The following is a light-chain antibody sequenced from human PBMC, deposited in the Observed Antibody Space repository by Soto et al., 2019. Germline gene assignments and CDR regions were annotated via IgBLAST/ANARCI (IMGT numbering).Light chain of an antibody. Sequence: QSALTQPASVSGSPGESITISCTGTSSDVGGYNYVSWFQQHPGKAPKLMICDVTNRPSGVSNRFSGSKSGNTASLTISGLQAEDEADYYCSSYTSSNTLVFGGGTQLTVL. J-gene: IGLJ2*01. CDR1: SSDVGGYNY. CDR2: DVT. V-gene: IGLV2-14*03. CDR3: SSYTSSNTLV.